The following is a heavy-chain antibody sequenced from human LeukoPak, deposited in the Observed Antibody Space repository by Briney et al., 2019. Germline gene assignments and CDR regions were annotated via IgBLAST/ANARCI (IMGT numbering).Heavy chain of an antibody. CDR1: GGSFSGYY. J-gene: IGHJ4*02. CDR3: ARYRPGSGSYSTFDY. D-gene: IGHD3-10*01. V-gene: IGHV4-34*01. CDR2: INHSGST. Sequence: PSETLSLTCAVYGGSFSGYYWSWIRQPPGKGLEWIGEINHSGSTNYNPSLKSRVTISVDTSKHQFSLKLSSVTASDTAVYYCARYRPGSGSYSTFDYWGQGTLVTVSS.